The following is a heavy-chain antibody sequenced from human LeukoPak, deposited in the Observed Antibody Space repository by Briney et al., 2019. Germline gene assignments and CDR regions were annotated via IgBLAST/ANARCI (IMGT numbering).Heavy chain of an antibody. V-gene: IGHV1-18*01. D-gene: IGHD5-18*01. CDR2: ISAYNGNT. J-gene: IGHJ4*02. CDR3: ARDRSYTAMVKYYFDY. Sequence: AASVKVSCKASGYTFTSYGISWVRQAPGQGLEWMGWISAYNGNTNYAQKLQGRVTMTTDTSTSTAYMELRSLRSDDTAVYYCARDRSYTAMVKYYFDYWGQGTLVTVYS. CDR1: GYTFTSYG.